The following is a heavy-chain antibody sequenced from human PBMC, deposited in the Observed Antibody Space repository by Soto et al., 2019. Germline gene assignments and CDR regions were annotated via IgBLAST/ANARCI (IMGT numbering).Heavy chain of an antibody. Sequence: ASVKVSCKASGYTFTNYDIHWVRQATGQGLEWMGWINPNSGNTGYAEKFQGRVFLTRNTSISTDYMEVTSLRSEDTAVYCCARGDGNLHDAFDIWGQGTMVTVSS. CDR3: ARGDGNLHDAFDI. J-gene: IGHJ3*02. V-gene: IGHV1-8*01. CDR2: INPNSGNT. CDR1: GYTFTNYD. D-gene: IGHD1-26*01.